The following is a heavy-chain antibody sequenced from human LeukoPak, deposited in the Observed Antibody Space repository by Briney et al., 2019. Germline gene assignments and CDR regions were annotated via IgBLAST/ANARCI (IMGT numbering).Heavy chain of an antibody. CDR1: GFTFSSYA. Sequence: GGSLRLSCAASGFTFSSYAMSWVRQAPGKGLEWVSAISGSGGSTYYADSVKGRFTISRDNSKNTLYLQMNSLRAEDTAVYYCAKGGYCSSTSCDGVYYYYYGMDAWGKGTTVTVSS. V-gene: IGHV3-23*01. D-gene: IGHD2-2*01. CDR3: AKGGYCSSTSCDGVYYYYYGMDA. J-gene: IGHJ6*04. CDR2: ISGSGGST.